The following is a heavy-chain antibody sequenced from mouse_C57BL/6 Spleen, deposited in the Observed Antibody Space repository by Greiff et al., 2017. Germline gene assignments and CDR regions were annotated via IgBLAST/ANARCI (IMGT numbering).Heavy chain of an antibody. CDR1: GYAFSSSW. V-gene: IGHV1-82*01. J-gene: IGHJ1*03. Sequence: VKLMESGPELVKPGASVKISCKASGYAFSSSWMNWVKQRPGKGLEWIGRIYPGDGDTNYNGKFKGKATLTADKSSSTAYMQLSSLTSEDSAVYFCASYGSSYWYFDVWGTGTTVTVSS. D-gene: IGHD1-1*01. CDR2: IYPGDGDT. CDR3: ASYGSSYWYFDV.